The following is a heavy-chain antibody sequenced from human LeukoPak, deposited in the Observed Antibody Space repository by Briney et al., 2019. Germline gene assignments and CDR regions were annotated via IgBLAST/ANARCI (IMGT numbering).Heavy chain of an antibody. Sequence: PGGSLRLSCVGSGFTFRSHAMSWVRQAPEKGLEFVSGIYDNGGTTYYADSVKGRFSISRDNSKNTLYLQMDSLRGEDTAVYYCAKDFRIGYSAHFDYWGQGALVTVSS. CDR1: GFTFRSHA. J-gene: IGHJ4*02. D-gene: IGHD2-21*01. CDR2: IYDNGGTT. CDR3: AKDFRIGYSAHFDY. V-gene: IGHV3-23*01.